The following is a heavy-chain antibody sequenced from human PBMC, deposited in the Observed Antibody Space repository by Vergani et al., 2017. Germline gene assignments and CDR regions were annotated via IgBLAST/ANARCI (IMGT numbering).Heavy chain of an antibody. CDR3: ARGTSWGYSGYEPLADY. V-gene: IGHV1-3*01. J-gene: IGHJ4*02. CDR2: INAGNGNT. CDR1: GGTFSSYA. D-gene: IGHD5-12*01. Sequence: QVQLVQSGAEVKKPGSSVKVSCKASGGTFSSYAISWVRQAPGQGLEWMGGINAGNGNTKYSQKFQGRVTITRDTSASTAYMELSSLRSEDTSVYYCARGTSWGYSGYEPLADYWGQGTLVTVAS.